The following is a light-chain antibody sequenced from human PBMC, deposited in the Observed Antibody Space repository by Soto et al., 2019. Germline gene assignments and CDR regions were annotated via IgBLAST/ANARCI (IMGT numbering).Light chain of an antibody. CDR1: QDITNY. J-gene: IGKJ5*01. CDR3: QQYDSVFT. CDR2: GAS. Sequence: DIQMTQSPSSLSASVGDRFTITFQASQDITNYLNWYQQKPGKAPNLLIYGASNLETGVPSRFSGSGSGTDFTFTISSLQAEGIGTYFCQQYDSVFTFGQGTRLEIK. V-gene: IGKV1-33*01.